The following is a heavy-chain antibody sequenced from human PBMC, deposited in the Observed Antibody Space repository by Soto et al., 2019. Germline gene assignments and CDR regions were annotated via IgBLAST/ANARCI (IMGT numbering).Heavy chain of an antibody. D-gene: IGHD3-22*01. V-gene: IGHV1-46*01. CDR3: ARARRYYYDSSGYSQPGAY. J-gene: IGHJ4*02. CDR2: INPSGGST. CDR1: GYTFTSYY. Sequence: ASVKVSCKASGYTFTSYYMHWVRQAPGQGLEWMGIINPSGGSTSYAQKFQGRVTMTRDTSTSTVYMELSSLRSEDTAVYYCARARRYYYDSSGYSQPGAYWGQGTLVTV.